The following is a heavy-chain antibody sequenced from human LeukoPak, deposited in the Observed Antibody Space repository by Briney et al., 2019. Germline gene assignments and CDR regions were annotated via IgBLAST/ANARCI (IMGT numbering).Heavy chain of an antibody. D-gene: IGHD1-1*01. V-gene: IGHV3-23*01. Sequence: GGSLRLSCAASGFTLRSYDMSWVRQSPGKGLEWLATIAGGDESTYYADSVKGRFAISRDNSKNTVFLHMNSLRVEDTAVYYCARGVYWSLDYWGQGTPVTVSS. CDR2: IAGGDEST. CDR3: ARGVYWSLDY. J-gene: IGHJ4*02. CDR1: GFTLRSYD.